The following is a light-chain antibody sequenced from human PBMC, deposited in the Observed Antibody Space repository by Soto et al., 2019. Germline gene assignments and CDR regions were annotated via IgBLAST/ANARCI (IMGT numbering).Light chain of an antibody. J-gene: IGLJ1*01. CDR3: SSYTSSSTRV. CDR1: SSDVGGYNY. Sequence: QSALTQPASVSGSPGQSITISCTGTSSDVGGYNYVSWHQQHPGKAPKLMIYEVVNRPSGVSTRLSGSKSGNTASLTISGLQAEDEADYYFSSYTSSSTRVFGTGSKLTVL. V-gene: IGLV2-14*01. CDR2: EVV.